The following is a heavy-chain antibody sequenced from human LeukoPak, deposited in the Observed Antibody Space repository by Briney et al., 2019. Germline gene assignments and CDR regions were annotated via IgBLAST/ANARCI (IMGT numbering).Heavy chain of an antibody. V-gene: IGHV3-64*02. CDR1: GLSVSSYS. Sequence: QPGGSLSLFWAPSGLSVSSYSMHWARQAEGEGLEYVSFIRPDGVITYYADSVEGRFTISRDDAKNTLYLQLGSLRADDMAVYYCARDGGYDNSGYNYFDYWGQGNLVTVSS. CDR2: IRPDGVIT. CDR3: ARDGGYDNSGYNYFDY. D-gene: IGHD3-22*01. J-gene: IGHJ4*02.